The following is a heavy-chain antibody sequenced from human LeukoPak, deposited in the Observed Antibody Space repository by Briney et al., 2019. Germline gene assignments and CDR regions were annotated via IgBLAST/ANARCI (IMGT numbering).Heavy chain of an antibody. V-gene: IGHV3-53*01. D-gene: IGHD5-18*01. Sequence: GGSLRLSCAASGFTVSSNYMSWVRQAPGKGLEWVSVIYSGGSTYYADSVKGRFTISRDNSKNTLYLQMNSLRAEDTAVYYCPRGHVDTAMDYWGQGTLVTVSS. CDR3: PRGHVDTAMDY. CDR2: IYSGGST. J-gene: IGHJ4*02. CDR1: GFTVSSNY.